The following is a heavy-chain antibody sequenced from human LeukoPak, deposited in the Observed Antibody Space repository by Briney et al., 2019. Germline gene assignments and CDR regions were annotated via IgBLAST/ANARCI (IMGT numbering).Heavy chain of an antibody. CDR2: IYYSGSGST. D-gene: IGHD6-13*01. V-gene: IGHV4-59*12. CDR1: GGSISGYY. Sequence: SETLSLTCTVSGGSISGYYWSWIRQPPGKGLEWIGYIYYSGSGSTNYNPSLKSRVTISVDTSKNQFSLKLSSVTAADTAVYYCARGLSSHIPYYFDYWGQGTLVTVSS. CDR3: ARGLSSHIPYYFDY. J-gene: IGHJ4*02.